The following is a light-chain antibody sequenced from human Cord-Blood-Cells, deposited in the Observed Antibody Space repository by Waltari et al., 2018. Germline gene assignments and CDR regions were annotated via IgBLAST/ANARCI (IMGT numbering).Light chain of an antibody. V-gene: IGKV1-33*01. Sequence: DIQMTQSPSSLSASVGNRVTITCQASQDISNYLNGYQQKPGKPPKPMIYDASNLETVVPSRVSGSVSGTDFSFIISSLQPEDIATYYGQQYDNLSRTVGGGTKVEIK. CDR2: DAS. CDR1: QDISNY. CDR3: QQYDNLSRT. J-gene: IGKJ4*01.